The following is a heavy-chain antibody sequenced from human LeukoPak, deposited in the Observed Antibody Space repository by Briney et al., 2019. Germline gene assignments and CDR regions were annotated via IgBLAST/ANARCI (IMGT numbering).Heavy chain of an antibody. V-gene: IGHV3-21*01. Sequence: GGSLRLSCEGSAFTFSSYMMTWVRQAPGKGLEWVSSISSSGSYIFYADSMKGRFTISRDNAKNSLYLQMNSLRAEDTAVYYCAREGLWLPRRNGMDVWGQGTTVTVSS. D-gene: IGHD6-19*01. J-gene: IGHJ6*02. CDR2: ISSSGSYI. CDR1: AFTFSSYM. CDR3: AREGLWLPRRNGMDV.